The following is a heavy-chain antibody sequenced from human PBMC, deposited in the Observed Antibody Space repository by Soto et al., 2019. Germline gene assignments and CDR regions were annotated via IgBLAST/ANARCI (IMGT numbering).Heavy chain of an antibody. J-gene: IGHJ4*02. V-gene: IGHV3-23*01. CDR2: ISGSGGNT. Sequence: EVQLLESGGGLVQLGGSLRLSCAASGFTFSNYAMTWVRQAPGKGLEWVSGISGSGGNTYYADSVKGRFTISRDNSKNTLYLQMNSLRAEDTAVYYCAKVAKGYSYDTFDYWGQGTLVTVSS. CDR1: GFTFSNYA. D-gene: IGHD5-18*01. CDR3: AKVAKGYSYDTFDY.